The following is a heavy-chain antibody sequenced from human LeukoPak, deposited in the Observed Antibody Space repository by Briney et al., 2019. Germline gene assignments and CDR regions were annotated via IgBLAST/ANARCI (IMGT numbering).Heavy chain of an antibody. D-gene: IGHD3-22*01. CDR3: ARGSPPRRNYDSRGYYSYYFDY. V-gene: IGHV1-18*04. J-gene: IGHJ4*02. CDR1: GYTFTGYY. Sequence: GASVKVSCKASGYTFTGYYMHWVRQAPGQGLGWMGWISAYNGNTHYAQKLQGRVTMTTDTSTSTVYMELRSLRSDDTAVYYCARGSPPRRNYDSRGYYSYYFDYWGQGTLVTVSS. CDR2: ISAYNGNT.